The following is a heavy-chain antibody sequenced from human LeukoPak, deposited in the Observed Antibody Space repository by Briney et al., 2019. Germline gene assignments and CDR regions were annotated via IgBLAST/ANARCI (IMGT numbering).Heavy chain of an antibody. CDR3: ARGEYYGSGSYFDGGNWFDP. CDR2: ISSSGSTI. D-gene: IGHD3-10*01. Sequence: NTGGSLRLSCAASGFTFSDYYMSWIRQAPGKGLEWVSYISSSGSTIYYADSVKGRFTISRDNAKNSLYLQMNSLRAEDTAVYYCARGEYYGSGSYFDGGNWFDPWGQGTLVTVSS. J-gene: IGHJ5*02. V-gene: IGHV3-11*01. CDR1: GFTFSDYY.